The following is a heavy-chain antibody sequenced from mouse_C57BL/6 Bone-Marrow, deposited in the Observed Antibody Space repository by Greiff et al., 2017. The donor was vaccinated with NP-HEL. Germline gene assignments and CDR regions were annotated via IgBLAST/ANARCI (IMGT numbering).Heavy chain of an antibody. CDR2: IYPRSGNT. D-gene: IGHD2-4*01. J-gene: IGHJ4*01. Sequence: QVQLQQSGAELARPGASVKLSCKASGYTFTSYGISWVKQRTGQGLEWIGEIYPRSGNTYYNEKFKGKATLTADKSSSTAYMELRSLTSEDSAVYFSARWVYYDYDDAMDYWGQGTSVTVSS. CDR3: ARWVYYDYDDAMDY. CDR1: GYTFTSYG. V-gene: IGHV1-81*01.